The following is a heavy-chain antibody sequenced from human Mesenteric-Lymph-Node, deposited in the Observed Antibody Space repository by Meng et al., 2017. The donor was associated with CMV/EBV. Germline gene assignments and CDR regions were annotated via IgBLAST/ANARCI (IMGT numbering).Heavy chain of an antibody. V-gene: IGHV3-21*01. J-gene: IGHJ6*02. CDR2: ISSSRSYI. CDR1: GFTFSSYS. D-gene: IGHD3-3*01. Sequence: GGSLRLSCAASGFTFSSYSMNWVRQAPGKGLEWVSFISSSRSYIYYADSVKGRFTISRDNAKNSLYLQMNSLRAEDTAVYYCARDSPLPYYDFWSGQNYYYYYGMDVWGQGTTVTVSS. CDR3: ARDSPLPYYDFWSGQNYYYYYGMDV.